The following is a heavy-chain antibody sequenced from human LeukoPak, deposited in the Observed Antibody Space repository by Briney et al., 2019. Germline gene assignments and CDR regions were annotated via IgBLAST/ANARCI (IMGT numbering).Heavy chain of an antibody. V-gene: IGHV4-4*07. CDR2: IYTSGST. J-gene: IGHJ6*02. D-gene: IGHD6-6*01. CDR1: GGSISTYY. CDR3: ARSSPLLYSSSSADYYYGMDV. Sequence: SETLSLTCTVSGGSISTYYWSWIRQPVGKGLERIGRIYTSGSTNYNPSLKSRVTMSVDTSKNQFSLKLSSVTAADTAVYYCARSSPLLYSSSSADYYYGMDVWGQGTTVTVSS.